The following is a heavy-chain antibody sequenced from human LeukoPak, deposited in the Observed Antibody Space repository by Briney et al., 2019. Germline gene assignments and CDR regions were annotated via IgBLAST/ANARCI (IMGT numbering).Heavy chain of an antibody. Sequence: SETLSLTCTVSGGSISSYYWSWIRQPPGKGLEWIGFIYYSGSTNYNPSLKSRVTISVDTSKNQFSLKLSSVNAADTAVYYCARGGASSTVVTPWVDYWGQGTLVTVSS. V-gene: IGHV4-59*01. CDR2: IYYSGST. CDR3: ARGGASSTVVTPWVDY. D-gene: IGHD4-23*01. CDR1: GGSISSYY. J-gene: IGHJ4*02.